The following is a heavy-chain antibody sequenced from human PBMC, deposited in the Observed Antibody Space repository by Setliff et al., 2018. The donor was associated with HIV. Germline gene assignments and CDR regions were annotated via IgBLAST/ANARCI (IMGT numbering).Heavy chain of an antibody. Sequence: ASVKVSCKASGYTFINYAMNWVRQAPGQGLEWVGWINTQTGSPTYAQAFTGRFVFSVDTSVTTAYLQISGLKADDTAVYYCARALYGDYGGDINWLDPWGQGTLVTVSS. D-gene: IGHD4-17*01. CDR1: GYTFINYA. CDR2: INTQTGSP. V-gene: IGHV7-4-1*02. J-gene: IGHJ5*02. CDR3: ARALYGDYGGDINWLDP.